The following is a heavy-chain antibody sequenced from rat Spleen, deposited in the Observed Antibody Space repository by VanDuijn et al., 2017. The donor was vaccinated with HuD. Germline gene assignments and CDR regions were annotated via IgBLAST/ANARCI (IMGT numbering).Heavy chain of an antibody. Sequence: QVQLKESGPGLVQSSQTLSLICTVSGFSLLSHSVHWVRQPPGKGLEWMGGIWGDGSTDYNSVLKSRLTINRDTSKSQVFLKMNSLQTEDTATYFCARADVAAISTDGIWGQGIMVTVSS. CDR3: ARADVAAISTDGI. V-gene: IGHV2-1*01. J-gene: IGHJ2*01. CDR2: IWGDGST. CDR1: GFSLLSHS. D-gene: IGHD1-2*01.